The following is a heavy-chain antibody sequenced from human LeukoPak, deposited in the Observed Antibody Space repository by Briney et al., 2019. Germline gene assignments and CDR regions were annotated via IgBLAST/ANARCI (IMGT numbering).Heavy chain of an antibody. V-gene: IGHV3-11*04. Sequence: GGSLRLSCAPPGFTFSDYYMSWIRQALRKGLEWISYISGSGSTIYYADAVKGRFTISRDNAKNSLYPQMNSLRAEDTAVYYCARDSTFSGVYCMDVWGKGATVTVSS. J-gene: IGHJ6*03. CDR1: GFTFSDYY. CDR3: ARDSTFSGVYCMDV. CDR2: ISGSGSTI. D-gene: IGHD2/OR15-2a*01.